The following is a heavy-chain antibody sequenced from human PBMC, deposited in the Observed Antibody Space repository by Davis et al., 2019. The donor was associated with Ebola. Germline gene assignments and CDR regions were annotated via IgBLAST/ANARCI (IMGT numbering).Heavy chain of an antibody. CDR2: IDSDGTTT. V-gene: IGHV3-74*01. J-gene: IGHJ4*02. CDR1: GFTFGSYW. D-gene: IGHD1-26*01. CDR3: ARDQVGPGAIIDF. Sequence: PGGSLTLSCAASGFTFGSYWMLWVRQVPGKGLVCVSRIDSDGTTTTYADSVKGRFTISRDNPKNTLYLQMNSLRAEDTGVYYCARDQVGPGAIIDFWGQGTPVTVSS.